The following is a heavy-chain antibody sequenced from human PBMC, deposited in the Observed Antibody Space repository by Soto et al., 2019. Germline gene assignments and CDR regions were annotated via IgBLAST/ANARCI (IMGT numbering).Heavy chain of an antibody. CDR2: IYYSGST. CDR1: GGSFSGYY. D-gene: IGHD2-2*01. CDR3: ARHRGYCSSTSCYALDY. Sequence: SETLSLTCAVYGGSFSGYYWSWIRQPPGKGLEWIGYIYYSGSTNYNPSLKSRVTISVDTSKNQFSLKLSSVTAADTAVYYCARHRGYCSSTSCYALDYWGPGTLVTVSS. V-gene: IGHV4-59*08. J-gene: IGHJ4*02.